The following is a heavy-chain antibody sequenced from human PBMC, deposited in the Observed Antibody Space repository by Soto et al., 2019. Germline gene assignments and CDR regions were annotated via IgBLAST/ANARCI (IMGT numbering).Heavy chain of an antibody. J-gene: IGHJ6*03. CDR3: AKDLKGYCSGGSCYSFYYYYYMDV. V-gene: IGHV3-9*01. Sequence: GGSLRLSYAASGFTFDDYAMPWVRQAPGKGLEWVSAISWSSGSTCYADSVKGRFTISRDNAKNSLCLQMNSLRAEDTAVYYCAKDLKGYCSGGSCYSFYYYYYMDVWGKGTTVTVSS. CDR2: ISWSSGST. CDR1: GFTFDDYA. D-gene: IGHD2-15*01.